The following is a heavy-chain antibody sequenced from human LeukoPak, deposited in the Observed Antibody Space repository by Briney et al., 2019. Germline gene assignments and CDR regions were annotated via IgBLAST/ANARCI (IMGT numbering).Heavy chain of an antibody. J-gene: IGHJ4*02. V-gene: IGHV4-31*03. CDR1: GGSISSNSYY. D-gene: IGHD7-27*01. CDR3: ARGGRLTGFDY. Sequence: KPSETLSLTCTVSGGSISSNSYYWSWIRQHPGKGLEWIGYIYYSGSTYYNPSLKSRVTISVDTSKNQFSLKLSSVTAADTAVYYCARGGRLTGFDYWGQGTLVTVSS. CDR2: IYYSGST.